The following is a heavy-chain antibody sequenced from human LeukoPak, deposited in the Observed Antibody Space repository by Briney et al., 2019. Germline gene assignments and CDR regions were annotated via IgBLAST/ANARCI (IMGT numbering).Heavy chain of an antibody. CDR2: IIPIFGTA. CDR3: ARGASSTRFDP. D-gene: IGHD2-2*01. J-gene: IGHJ5*02. V-gene: IGHV1-69*05. Sequence: GASVKVSCKASGGTFSSYAISWVRQAPGQGLEWMGGIIPIFGTANYAQKFQGRVTITTDESTSTAYMELSSLRSEDTAVYYCARGASSTRFDPWGQGTLVSVSS. CDR1: GGTFSSYA.